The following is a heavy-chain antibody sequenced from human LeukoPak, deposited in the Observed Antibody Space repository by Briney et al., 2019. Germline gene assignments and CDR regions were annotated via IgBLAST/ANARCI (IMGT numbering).Heavy chain of an antibody. CDR1: GFTFTSYA. CDR2: ISGSGGST. J-gene: IGHJ4*02. CDR3: AKAVYNYGYDLCDY. V-gene: IGHV3-23*01. Sequence: GGSLRLSCAASGFTFTSYAMSWVRQAPGKGLEWVSVISGSGGSTYYADSVKGRFTISRDNSKNTLYLQMNSLRAEDTAVYYCAKAVYNYGYDLCDYWGQGTLVTVSS. D-gene: IGHD5-18*01.